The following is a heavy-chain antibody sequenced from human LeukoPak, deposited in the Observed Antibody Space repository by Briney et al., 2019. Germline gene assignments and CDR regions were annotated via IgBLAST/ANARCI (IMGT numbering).Heavy chain of an antibody. J-gene: IGHJ5*02. V-gene: IGHV1-18*01. D-gene: IGHD6-19*01. Sequence: ASVKVSCKASGYTFTSYGISWVRQAPGQGLEWMGWISAYNGNTNYAQKLQGRVTMTTDTSTSTAYMELRSLRSDDTAVYYCARDHQGDHYPPIAVADKGFDPWGQGTLVTVSS. CDR3: ARDHQGDHYPPIAVADKGFDP. CDR1: GYTFTSYG. CDR2: ISAYNGNT.